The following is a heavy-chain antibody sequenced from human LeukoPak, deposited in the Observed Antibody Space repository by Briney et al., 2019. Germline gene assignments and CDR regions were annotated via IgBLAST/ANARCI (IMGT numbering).Heavy chain of an antibody. CDR1: GGTFSSYT. CDR3: ARNVDTALLGGDF. D-gene: IGHD5-18*01. V-gene: IGHV1-69*02. Sequence: ASVKVSCKASGGTFSSYTISWVRQAPGQGFEWMGRIIPTLGIASYAQNFQGRVTITADKSTLTYYMELNGLRSEDSAVYYCARNVDTALLGGDFWGQGTLVTVSS. CDR2: IIPTLGIA. J-gene: IGHJ4*02.